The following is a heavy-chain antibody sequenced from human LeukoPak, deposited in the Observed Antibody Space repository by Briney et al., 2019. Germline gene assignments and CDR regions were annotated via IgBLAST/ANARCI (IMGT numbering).Heavy chain of an antibody. CDR1: GSTFSSYA. V-gene: IGHV1-69*06. Sequence: GAAVKLSCKASGSTFSSYAISWVRHAPAPGLEWMGGIIPIFGTANYAQKFQGRVTITADKSTSTAYMELSSLRSEDTAVYYCASGEITMVRGVIIPYYYYYYMDVWGKGTTVTVSS. D-gene: IGHD3-10*01. CDR3: ASGEITMVRGVIIPYYYYYYMDV. CDR2: IIPIFGTA. J-gene: IGHJ6*03.